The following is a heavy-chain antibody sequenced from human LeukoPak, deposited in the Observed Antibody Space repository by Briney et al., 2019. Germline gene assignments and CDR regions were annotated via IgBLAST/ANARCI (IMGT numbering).Heavy chain of an antibody. V-gene: IGHV3-21*04. D-gene: IGHD5-12*01. CDR3: ARGEQYSGYDWLAAAASY. Sequence: GGSLRLSCAASGFTFSSYSMNWVRQAPGKGLEWVSSISSSSSYIYYADSVKGRFTISRDNAKKSLYLQMNSLRAEDTAVYYCARGEQYSGYDWLAAAASYWGQGTVVTVSS. CDR2: ISSSSSYI. J-gene: IGHJ4*02. CDR1: GFTFSSYS.